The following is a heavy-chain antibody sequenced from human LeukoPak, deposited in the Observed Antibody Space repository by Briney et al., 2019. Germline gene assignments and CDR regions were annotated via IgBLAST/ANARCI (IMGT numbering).Heavy chain of an antibody. CDR2: FNPDSGGT. D-gene: IGHD6-6*01. V-gene: IGHV1-2*02. CDR3: ARETPSEYSSSRGAFDY. J-gene: IGHJ4*02. Sequence: ASVKVSCKASGYTFTGYYMHWVRQAPGQGLEWMGWFNPDSGGTNYAQKFQGRVTMTRDMSTSTVYMELSSLRSEDTAVYYCARETPSEYSSSRGAFDYWGQGTLVTVSS. CDR1: GYTFTGYY.